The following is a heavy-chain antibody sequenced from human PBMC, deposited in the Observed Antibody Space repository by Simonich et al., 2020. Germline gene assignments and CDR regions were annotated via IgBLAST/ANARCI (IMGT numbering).Heavy chain of an antibody. CDR1: GGSISSSSSY. J-gene: IGHJ3*02. D-gene: IGHD6-13*01. CDR2: IYYSGST. CDR3: ARHAGFAFDI. Sequence: QLQLQESGPGLVKPSETLSLTCTVSGGSISSSSSYWGWIRQPPGKGLEWIGSIYYSGSTYANPSPKSRVTISVDTSKNQFSLKLSSVTAADTAVYYCARHAGFAFDIWGQGTMVTVSS. V-gene: IGHV4-39*01.